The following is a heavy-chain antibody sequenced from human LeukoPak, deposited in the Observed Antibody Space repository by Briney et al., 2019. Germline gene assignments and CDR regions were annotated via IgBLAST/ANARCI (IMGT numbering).Heavy chain of an antibody. CDR3: AKGPPFGELLGHPFY. CDR2: ISWNSGSI. D-gene: IGHD3-10*01. V-gene: IGHV3-9*01. J-gene: IGHJ4*02. Sequence: GGSLRLSCAASGFTFDDYAMHWVRQAPGKGLEWVSGISWNSGSIGYADSVKGRFTISRDNAKNSLYLQMNSLRAEDTALYYCAKGPPFGELLGHPFYWGQGTLVTVSS. CDR1: GFTFDDYA.